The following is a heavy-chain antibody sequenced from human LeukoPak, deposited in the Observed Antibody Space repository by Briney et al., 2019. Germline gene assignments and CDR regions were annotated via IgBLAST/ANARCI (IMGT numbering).Heavy chain of an antibody. V-gene: IGHV3-21*01. CDR1: GFTFSSYS. J-gene: IGHJ6*02. CDR2: ISSSSSYI. Sequence: PGGSLRLSCAASGFTFSSYSMNWVRQAPGKGLEWVSSISSSSSYIYYVDSVKGRFTISRDNAKNSLYLQMNSLRAEDTAVYYCARGPGDNYGMDVWGQGTTVTVSS. D-gene: IGHD3-9*01. CDR3: ARGPGDNYGMDV.